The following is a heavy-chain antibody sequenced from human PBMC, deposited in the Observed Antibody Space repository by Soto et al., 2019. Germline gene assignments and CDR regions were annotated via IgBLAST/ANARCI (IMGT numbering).Heavy chain of an antibody. Sequence: ASVKVSCKASGYTFTGYYMHWVRQAPGQGLEWMGWINPNSGGTNYAQKFQGWVTMTRDTSISTAYMELSRLRSDDTAVYYCARAGSDYDFWSGYTDYYYGMDVWGQGTTVTVSS. D-gene: IGHD3-3*01. J-gene: IGHJ6*02. CDR2: INPNSGGT. V-gene: IGHV1-2*04. CDR1: GYTFTGYY. CDR3: ARAGSDYDFWSGYTDYYYGMDV.